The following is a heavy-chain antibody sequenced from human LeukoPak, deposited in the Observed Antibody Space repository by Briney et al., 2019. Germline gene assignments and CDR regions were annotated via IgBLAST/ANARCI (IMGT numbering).Heavy chain of an antibody. D-gene: IGHD4-11*01. Sequence: PSETLSLTCTVSGGSISSYYWSWIRQPPGKGLEWIGYIYYSGTTNYNPSLKSRVTISVDTSKSQFSLKVSSVTAADTAVYYCASADYRGFDYWGQGTLVTVSS. V-gene: IGHV4-59*01. CDR2: IYYSGTT. CDR3: ASADYRGFDY. J-gene: IGHJ4*02. CDR1: GGSISSYY.